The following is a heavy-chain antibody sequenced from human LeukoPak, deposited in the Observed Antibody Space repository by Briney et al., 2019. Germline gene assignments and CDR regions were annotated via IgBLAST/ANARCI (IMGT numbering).Heavy chain of an antibody. CDR2: ISGSGGST. CDR1: GFTFSGYA. J-gene: IGHJ4*02. Sequence: GGSLRPSCAASGFTFSGYAMSWVRQAPGKGLEWVSAISGSGGSTYYADSVKGRFTISRGNSKNTLYLQMNSLRAEDTAAYYCAAKGSGTPPYWGQGTLVTVSS. CDR3: AAKGSGTPPY. V-gene: IGHV3-23*01. D-gene: IGHD1-7*01.